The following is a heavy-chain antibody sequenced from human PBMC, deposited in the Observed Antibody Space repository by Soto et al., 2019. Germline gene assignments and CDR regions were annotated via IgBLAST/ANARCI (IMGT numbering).Heavy chain of an antibody. D-gene: IGHD6-25*01. Sequence: EVQLVESGGGLVQPGGSLRLSCAASGFTFSNYLMSWVRQAPGKGLEWVANIKQDGSEKYYVASVNGRFTISRDNAKNSLYLQMNSLRADDTAVYYCAREKRANGYFDYWGQGTLVAVSS. CDR1: GFTFSNYL. V-gene: IGHV3-7*01. J-gene: IGHJ4*02. CDR3: AREKRANGYFDY. CDR2: IKQDGSEK.